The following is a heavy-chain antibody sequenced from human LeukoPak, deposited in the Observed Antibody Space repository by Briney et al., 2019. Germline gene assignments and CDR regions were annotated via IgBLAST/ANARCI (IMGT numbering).Heavy chain of an antibody. CDR2: SYYRSKWFY. J-gene: IGHJ5*02. V-gene: IGHV6-1*01. CDR1: GDSVSSNGAA. Sequence: SQTLSLTCAISGDSVSSNGAAWNRIRQSPSRGFEWLGGSYYRSKWFYDYALSLKSRITINADTSKNQFSLHLKSVIPEDTAMYYCARNPPKDQSFDLCGQGTLVSVSS. CDR3: ARNPPKDQSFDL.